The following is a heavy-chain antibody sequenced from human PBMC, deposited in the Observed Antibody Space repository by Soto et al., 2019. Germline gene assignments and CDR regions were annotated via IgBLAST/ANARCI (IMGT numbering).Heavy chain of an antibody. CDR1: GGSISSGGYY. V-gene: IGHV4-31*03. Sequence: QVQLQESGPGLVKPSQTLSLTCTVSGGSISSGGYYWSWIRQHPGKGLEWIGYIYYSGSTYYNPSLKSRVTISVDTSKNQFSMKLSSVTAADTAVYYCARDVARGGNFDYWGQGTLVTVSS. CDR3: ARDVARGGNFDY. D-gene: IGHD3-16*01. CDR2: IYYSGST. J-gene: IGHJ4*02.